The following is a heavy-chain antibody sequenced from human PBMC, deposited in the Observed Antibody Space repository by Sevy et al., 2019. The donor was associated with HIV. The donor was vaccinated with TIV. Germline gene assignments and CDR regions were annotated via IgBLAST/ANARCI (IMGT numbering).Heavy chain of an antibody. CDR3: AKDRVSGTYYTGDFDY. Sequence: GALRLSCAASGFTFRTYAMTWVRQAPGKGLELVSVMSGSGGDTYYADSVKGLFTISRDNSNNTLYLQMNSLRAEDTAVYYCAKDRVSGTYYTGDFDYWGQGTLVTVSS. CDR1: GFTFRTYA. J-gene: IGHJ4*02. D-gene: IGHD3-10*01. V-gene: IGHV3-23*01. CDR2: MSGSGGDT.